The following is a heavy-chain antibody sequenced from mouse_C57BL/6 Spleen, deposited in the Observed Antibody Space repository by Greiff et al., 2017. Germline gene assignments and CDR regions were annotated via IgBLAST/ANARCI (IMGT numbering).Heavy chain of an antibody. V-gene: IGHV5-4*01. Sequence: DVKLVESGGGLVKPGGSLKLSCAASGFTFSSYAMSWVRQTPEKRLEWVATISDGGSYTYYPDNVKGRFTISRDNAKNNLYLQMSHLKSEDTAMYYCAREGDDGYYVDYWGQGTTLTVSS. CDR2: ISDGGSYT. D-gene: IGHD2-3*01. J-gene: IGHJ2*01. CDR1: GFTFSSYA. CDR3: AREGDDGYYVDY.